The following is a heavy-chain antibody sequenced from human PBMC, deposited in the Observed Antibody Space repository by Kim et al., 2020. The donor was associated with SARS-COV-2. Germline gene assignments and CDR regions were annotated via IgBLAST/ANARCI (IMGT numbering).Heavy chain of an antibody. V-gene: IGHV3-11*01. CDR1: GFTFSDYY. CDR3: ARDMGLGKVAAFDY. J-gene: IGHJ4*02. Sequence: GGSLRLSCAASGFTFSDYYMTWIRQAPGKGLEWVSYISGTGSTIYYADSVKGRFTMSRDNAKDSLFLQMNSLRAEDTAVYYCARDMGLGKVAAFDYWGQGTLVIVSS. D-gene: IGHD5-12*01. CDR2: ISGTGSTI.